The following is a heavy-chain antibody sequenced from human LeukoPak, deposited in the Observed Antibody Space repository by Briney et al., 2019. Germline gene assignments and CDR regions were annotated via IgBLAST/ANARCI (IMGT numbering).Heavy chain of an antibody. V-gene: IGHV4-34*10. Sequence: PSETLSLTCAVYGGSFSGYYWSWIRQPPGKGLEWIGEINHSGSTNYNPSLKSRVTISVDTSKNQFYLKLSSVTAADTAVYYCARYIVSYPHDAFDIWGQGTMVTVSS. J-gene: IGHJ3*02. CDR2: INHSGST. CDR1: GGSFSGYY. D-gene: IGHD1-26*01. CDR3: ARYIVSYPHDAFDI.